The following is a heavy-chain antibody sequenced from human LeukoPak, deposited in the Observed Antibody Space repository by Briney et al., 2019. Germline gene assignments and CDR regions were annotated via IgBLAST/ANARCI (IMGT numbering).Heavy chain of an antibody. V-gene: IGHV3-66*02. Sequence: GGSLRLSCAASGFTVSSNYMSWVRQAPGKGLEWVSVIYSGGSTYYADSVKGRFTISRDNSKNTLYLQMNSLRAEDTAVYCCARDVTIFGVVIGDYWGQGTLVTVSS. CDR1: GFTVSSNY. CDR2: IYSGGST. J-gene: IGHJ4*02. CDR3: ARDVTIFGVVIGDY. D-gene: IGHD3-3*01.